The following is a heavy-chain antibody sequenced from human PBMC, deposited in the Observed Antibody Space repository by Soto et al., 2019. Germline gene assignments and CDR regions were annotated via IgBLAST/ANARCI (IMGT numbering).Heavy chain of an antibody. V-gene: IGHV4-30-2*01. D-gene: IGHD6-13*01. Sequence: PLSLTYAVSGGSISSGGYSWSWIRQPPGKGLEWIGYIYHSGSTYYNPSLKSRVTISVDRSKNQFSLKLSSVTAADTAVYYCARGYSSSWGWFDPWGQGTLVTVS. CDR3: ARGYSSSWGWFDP. CDR2: IYHSGST. CDR1: GGSISSGGYS. J-gene: IGHJ5*02.